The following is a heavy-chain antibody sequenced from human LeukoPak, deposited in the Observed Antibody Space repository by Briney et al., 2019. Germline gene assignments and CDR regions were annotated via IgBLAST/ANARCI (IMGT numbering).Heavy chain of an antibody. CDR2: IYYSGST. D-gene: IGHD2-15*01. CDR3: ARDFGGSRDAFDI. V-gene: IGHV4-59*01. J-gene: IGHJ3*02. Sequence: SETLSLTCTVSGGSISSYYWSWIRQPPGKGLEWIGYIYYSGSTNYNPSLKSRVTISVDTSKNQFSLKLSSVTAADTAVYYCARDFGGSRDAFDIWGQGTMVTVSS. CDR1: GGSISSYY.